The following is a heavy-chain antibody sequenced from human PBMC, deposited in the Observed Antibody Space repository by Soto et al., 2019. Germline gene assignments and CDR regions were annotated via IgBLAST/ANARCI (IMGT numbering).Heavy chain of an antibody. Sequence: QVQLQESGPGLVKPSQTLSLTCTVSGGSISSGGYYWSWIRQHPGKGLEWIGYIYYSGSTYYNPSLKGRVTISVDTSKNQFSLKLSSVTAADTAVYYCAVIHPAYYGAQPLDYWGQGTLVTVSS. V-gene: IGHV4-31*03. CDR3: AVIHPAYYGAQPLDY. D-gene: IGHD4-17*01. CDR1: GGSISSGGYY. J-gene: IGHJ4*02. CDR2: IYYSGST.